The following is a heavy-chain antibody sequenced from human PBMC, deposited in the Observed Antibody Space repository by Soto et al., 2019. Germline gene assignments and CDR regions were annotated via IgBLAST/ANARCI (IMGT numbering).Heavy chain of an antibody. V-gene: IGHV4-31*03. D-gene: IGHD3-10*01. J-gene: IGHJ4*02. CDR1: GASINSRSDY. CDR2: FFDSGTA. Sequence: QVQLQESGPGLVKPSQTLSLTCIVSGASINSRSDYWTWVRQYPGEGLEWIGYFFDSGTAHYNPSLKSRVTISVDTSKNRFSLNLTSVTAADTAVYFCARSSVGFGELKSWGQGNRVVVSS. CDR3: ARSSVGFGELKS.